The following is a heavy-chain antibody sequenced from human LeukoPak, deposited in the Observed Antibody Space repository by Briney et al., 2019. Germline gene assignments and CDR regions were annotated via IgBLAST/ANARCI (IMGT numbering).Heavy chain of an antibody. J-gene: IGHJ4*02. CDR3: ARLRRFLEWYYFDY. CDR1: GGSISSYY. CDR2: IYYSGST. V-gene: IGHV4-59*05. Sequence: SETLSLTCTVSGGSISSYYWSWIRQPPGKGLEWIGSIYYSGSTYYNPSLKSRVTISVDTSKNQFSLKLSSVTAADTAVYYCARLRRFLEWYYFDYWGQGTLVTVSS. D-gene: IGHD3-3*01.